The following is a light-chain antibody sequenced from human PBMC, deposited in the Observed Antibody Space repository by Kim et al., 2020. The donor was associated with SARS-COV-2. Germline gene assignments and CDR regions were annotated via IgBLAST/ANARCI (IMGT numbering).Light chain of an antibody. CDR1: SSNIGSNY. CDR3: AAWDDSLSGQI. CDR2: RNN. V-gene: IGLV1-47*01. J-gene: IGLJ1*01. Sequence: GRRVTIPCSGSSSNIGSNYVYWYQQLPGTAPKLLIYRNNQRPSGVPDRFSGSKSGTSASLAISGLRSEDEADYYCAAWDDSLSGQIFGTGTKVTVL.